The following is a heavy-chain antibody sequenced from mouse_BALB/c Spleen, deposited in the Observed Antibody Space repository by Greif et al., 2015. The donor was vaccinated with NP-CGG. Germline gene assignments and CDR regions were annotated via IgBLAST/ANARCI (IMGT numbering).Heavy chain of an antibody. Sequence: EVQLQQSGTVLARPGASVKMSCKASGYTFTSYWMHWVKQRPGQGLEWIGAIYPGNSDTSYNQKFKGKAKLTAVTSTSTAYMELSSLTNEDSAVYYCTRGCSGYPFDYWGQGTTLTVSS. CDR1: GYTFTSYW. D-gene: IGHD3-1*01. CDR2: IYPGNSDT. CDR3: TRGCSGYPFDY. V-gene: IGHV1-5*01. J-gene: IGHJ2*01.